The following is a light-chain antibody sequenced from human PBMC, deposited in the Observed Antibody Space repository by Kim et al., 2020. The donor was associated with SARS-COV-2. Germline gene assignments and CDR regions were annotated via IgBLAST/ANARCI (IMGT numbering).Light chain of an antibody. J-gene: IGLJ2*01. CDR1: SGSIASNY. CDR2: EDN. V-gene: IGLV6-57*02. Sequence: NFMLTQPHSVSESPGKTVTISCTGSSGSIASNYVQWYQQRPGSAPTTVIYEDNQRLSGVPDRFSGSIDSSSNSASLTISGLKTEDEADYYCQSYDSSNHVVFGGGTQLTVL. CDR3: QSYDSSNHVV.